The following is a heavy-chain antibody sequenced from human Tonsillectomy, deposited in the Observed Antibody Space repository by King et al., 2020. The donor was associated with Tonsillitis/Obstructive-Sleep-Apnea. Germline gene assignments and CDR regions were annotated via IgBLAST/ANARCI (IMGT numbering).Heavy chain of an antibody. J-gene: IGHJ4*02. D-gene: IGHD3-3*01. CDR1: GGSISSGGYY. CDR3: ARAGIDDFWSGYHTYYFDY. CDR2: IYYSGST. V-gene: IGHV4-31*01. Sequence: VQLQESGPGLVKPSQTLSLTCTVPGGSISSGGYYWSWIRQHPGKGLEWIGYIYYSGSTYYNPSLKSLVTISVDTSKNQFSLKLSSVTAADTAVYYCARAGIDDFWSGYHTYYFDYWGQGTLVTVSS.